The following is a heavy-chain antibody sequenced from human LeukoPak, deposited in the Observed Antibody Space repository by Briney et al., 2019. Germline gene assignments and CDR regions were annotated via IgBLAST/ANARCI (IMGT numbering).Heavy chain of an antibody. Sequence: GGSLRLSCAVSGFTFSSYAMSWVRQAPGKGLEWVSGISGSGDNTYYADSVKGRFTISRDNSKNTLYVQVNSLGTEDTAAYYCAKGSYYDSSGSFYFVYWGQGTLVTVSS. J-gene: IGHJ4*02. CDR1: GFTFSSYA. D-gene: IGHD3-22*01. CDR2: ISGSGDNT. V-gene: IGHV3-23*01. CDR3: AKGSYYDSSGSFYFVY.